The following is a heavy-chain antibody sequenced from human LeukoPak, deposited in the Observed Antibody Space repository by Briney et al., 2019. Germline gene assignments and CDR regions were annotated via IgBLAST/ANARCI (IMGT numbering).Heavy chain of an antibody. V-gene: IGHV3-23*01. J-gene: IGHJ4*02. Sequence: PGGSLRLSCAASGFTFSTYTMYWVRHPPGKRLEWVSIIGNNGGGIHYADSVRGRFTISRDNCKNALYLQMNSLRVEDTAVYYCAIDPNWGTHSWGQGVLVTVSS. CDR2: IGNNGGGI. D-gene: IGHD7-27*01. CDR3: AIDPNWGTHS. CDR1: GFTFSTYT.